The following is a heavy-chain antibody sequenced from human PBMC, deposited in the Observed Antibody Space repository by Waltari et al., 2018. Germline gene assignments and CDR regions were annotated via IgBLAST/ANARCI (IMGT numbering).Heavy chain of an antibody. Sequence: EVQLVESGGGLVKPGGSLRLSCAASGFTFSSYSMNWVRQAPGKGLEWVSSISSSSSYIYDADSVKGRFTISRDNAKNSLYLQMNSLRAEDTAVYYCAREGGGYGSGSYYNAYYYYYMDVWGKGTTVTVSS. CDR3: AREGGGYGSGSYYNAYYYYYMDV. J-gene: IGHJ6*03. V-gene: IGHV3-21*01. CDR2: ISSSSSYI. D-gene: IGHD3-10*01. CDR1: GFTFSSYS.